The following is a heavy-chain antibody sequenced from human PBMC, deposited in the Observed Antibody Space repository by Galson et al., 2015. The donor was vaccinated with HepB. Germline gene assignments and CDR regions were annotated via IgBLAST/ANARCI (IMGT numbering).Heavy chain of an antibody. V-gene: IGHV1-69*04. J-gene: IGHJ4*02. CDR3: ARELETTVTTYAYYFDY. CDR1: GGTFSTYT. CDR2: IIPILGIA. D-gene: IGHD4-17*01. Sequence: SVKVSCKASGGTFSTYTISWVRQAPGQGLEWMGRIIPILGIANYAQKFQGRVTITADKSTSTAYMELSSLRSEDTAVYYCARELETTVTTYAYYFDYWGQGTLVTVSS.